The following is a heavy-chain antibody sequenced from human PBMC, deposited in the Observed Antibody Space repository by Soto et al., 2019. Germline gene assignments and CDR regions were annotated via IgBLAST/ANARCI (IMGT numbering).Heavy chain of an antibody. V-gene: IGHV3-21*04. Sequence: GGSLRLSCVASGFSLSDYAVNWVRQAPGKGLEWVSFISSDSSTIYYADSVKGRFTISRDNARNSLSLQMNSLRAEDTAVYYCAKPSGYCSSTSCPNDAFDIWGQGTMVTVSS. CDR1: GFSLSDYA. CDR3: AKPSGYCSSTSCPNDAFDI. CDR2: ISSDSSTI. D-gene: IGHD2-2*03. J-gene: IGHJ3*02.